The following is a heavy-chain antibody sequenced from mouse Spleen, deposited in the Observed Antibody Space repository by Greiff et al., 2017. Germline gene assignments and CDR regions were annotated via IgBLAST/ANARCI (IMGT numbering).Heavy chain of an antibody. CDR1: GYTFTDYN. CDR3: ARRNYRYDGAWFAY. D-gene: IGHD2-14*01. V-gene: IGHV1-18*01. CDR2: INPNNGGT. J-gene: IGHJ3*01. Sequence: EVMLVESGPELVKPGASVKIPCKASGYTFTDYNMDWVKQSHGKSLEWIGDINPNNGGTIYNQKFKGKATLTVDKSSSTAYMELRSLTSEDTAVYYCARRNYRYDGAWFAYWGQGTLVTVSA.